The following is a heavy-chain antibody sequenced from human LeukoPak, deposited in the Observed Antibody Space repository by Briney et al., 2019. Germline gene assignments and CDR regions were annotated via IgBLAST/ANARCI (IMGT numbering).Heavy chain of an antibody. Sequence: GGTLRLSCAASGFTFSGFAMSWIRQAPGKGLEWVSSISRSGESTFYADSVRGRFTISRDNSKNTVSQQMESLRAEDTAVYYCAKGRPGAFDIWGQGTMVTVSS. CDR3: AKGRPGAFDI. V-gene: IGHV3-23*01. CDR2: ISRSGEST. CDR1: GFTFSGFA. J-gene: IGHJ3*02.